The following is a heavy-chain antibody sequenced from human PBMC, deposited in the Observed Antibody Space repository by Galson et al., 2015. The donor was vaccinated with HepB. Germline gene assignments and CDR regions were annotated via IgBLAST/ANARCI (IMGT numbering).Heavy chain of an antibody. Sequence: SVKVSCKVSGYTLTESSLHWVRQAPGRGLEWMGGFDPENGETIYAQKFQGRVTMTEETFTGTVYMELSSLRSEDTAVYYCERTGVSSGYYEGLDDLYYFVYWGQGTLVTVSS. D-gene: IGHD3-22*01. V-gene: IGHV1-24*01. J-gene: IGHJ4*02. CDR2: FDPENGET. CDR1: GYTLTESS. CDR3: ERTGVSSGYYEGLDDLYYFVY.